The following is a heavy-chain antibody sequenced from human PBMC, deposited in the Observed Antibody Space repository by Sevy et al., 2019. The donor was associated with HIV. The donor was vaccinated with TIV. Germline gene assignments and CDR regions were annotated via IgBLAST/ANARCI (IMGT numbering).Heavy chain of an antibody. V-gene: IGHV4-39*01. J-gene: IGHJ4*02. Sequence: SETLSLTCTVSGGSISSSSYYWGWIRQPPGKGLEWIGSIYYSGSTYYNPSLKSQVTISVDTSKNQFSLKLSSVTAADTAVYYCARHMRVGYSGSSSRGIDYWGQGTLVTVHS. CDR2: IYYSGST. D-gene: IGHD1-26*01. CDR1: GGSISSSSYY. CDR3: ARHMRVGYSGSSSRGIDY.